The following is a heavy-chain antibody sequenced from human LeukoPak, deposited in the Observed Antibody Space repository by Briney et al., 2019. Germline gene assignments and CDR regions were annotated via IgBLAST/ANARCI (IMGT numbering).Heavy chain of an antibody. D-gene: IGHD6-13*01. V-gene: IGHV4-34*01. CDR2: INHSGST. J-gene: IGHJ4*02. CDR1: GGSFSGYY. Sequence: SETLSLTCAVYGGSFSGYYWSWIRQPPGKGLEWIGEINHSGSTNYNPSLKSRVTISVNTSKNQFSLKLSSVTAADTAVHYCARVKFLAAAGTKFDYWGQGTLVTVSS. CDR3: ARVKFLAAAGTKFDY.